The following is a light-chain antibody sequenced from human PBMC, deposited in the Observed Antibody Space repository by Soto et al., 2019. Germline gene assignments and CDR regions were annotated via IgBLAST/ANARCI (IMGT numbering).Light chain of an antibody. Sequence: QSVLTQPASVSGSPGQSITISYTGTSSDVGGYNYVSWYQQHPGKAPKLMIYDVSNRPSGVSNRFSGSKSGNTASLTISGLQAEDEADYYCSSYTSSSTPNWVFGGGTKLTVL. V-gene: IGLV2-14*01. CDR2: DVS. CDR3: SSYTSSSTPNWV. CDR1: SSDVGGYNY. J-gene: IGLJ3*02.